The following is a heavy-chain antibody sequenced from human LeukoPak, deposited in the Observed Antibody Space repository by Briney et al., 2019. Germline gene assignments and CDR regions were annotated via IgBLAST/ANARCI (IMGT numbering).Heavy chain of an antibody. V-gene: IGHV3-11*01. J-gene: IGHJ4*02. D-gene: IGHD3-22*01. Sequence: GGSLRLSCAASGFTFSDHYMSWIRQAPGKGLEWVSFISSSGTTIYYAASVKGRFTISRDNAKNSLYLQMNSLRADDTAVYYCASMPSYYDGSGYYYVNYWGQGTLVTVSS. CDR1: GFTFSDHY. CDR3: ASMPSYYDGSGYYYVNY. CDR2: ISSSGTTI.